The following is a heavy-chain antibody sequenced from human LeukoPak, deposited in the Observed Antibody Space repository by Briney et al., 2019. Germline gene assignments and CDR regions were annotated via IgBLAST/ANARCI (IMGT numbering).Heavy chain of an antibody. V-gene: IGHV3-30*02. Sequence: GGSLRLSCAASGFTFSSYGMHWVRQAPGKGLEWVAFIRYDGSNKYYADSVQGRFTISRDNSKNTLYLQMNSLRGEDTAVYFCARDRSEWLVPDYWGQGILVTVSS. CDR2: IRYDGSNK. J-gene: IGHJ4*02. CDR1: GFTFSSYG. D-gene: IGHD6-19*01. CDR3: ARDRSEWLVPDY.